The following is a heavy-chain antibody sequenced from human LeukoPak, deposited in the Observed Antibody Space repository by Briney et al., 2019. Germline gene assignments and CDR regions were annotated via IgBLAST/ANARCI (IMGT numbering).Heavy chain of an antibody. CDR3: ARAPKNYGGNSGYYYYMDV. Sequence: GGSLRLSCAASGFTFSSYAMSWVRQAPGKGLEWVSAISGSGGSTYYADSVKGRFTISRDNSKNTLYLQMNSLRAEDTAVYYCARAPKNYGGNSGYYYYMDVWGKGTTVTISS. V-gene: IGHV3-23*01. CDR2: ISGSGGST. J-gene: IGHJ6*03. D-gene: IGHD4-23*01. CDR1: GFTFSSYA.